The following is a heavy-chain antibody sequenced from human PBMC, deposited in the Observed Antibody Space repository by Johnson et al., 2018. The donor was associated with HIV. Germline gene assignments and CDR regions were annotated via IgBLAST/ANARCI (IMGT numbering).Heavy chain of an antibody. Sequence: MLLVESGGDLVQPGGSLGLSCAASGFIVSGNYMSWVRQAPGKGLEWVSFIYRDGSTFYADSVKGRFTISRDSSKNTLYLQMNSLRAEDTAVYYCARAYSSGWLVAFDMWGQGTTVTVSS. J-gene: IGHJ3*02. CDR3: ARAYSSGWLVAFDM. CDR1: GFIVSGNY. CDR2: IYRDGST. V-gene: IGHV3-53*01. D-gene: IGHD6-19*01.